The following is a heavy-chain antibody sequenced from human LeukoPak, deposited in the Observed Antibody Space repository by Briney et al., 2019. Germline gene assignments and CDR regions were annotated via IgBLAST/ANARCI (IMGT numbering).Heavy chain of an antibody. V-gene: IGHV3-21*01. CDR3: ARHYSSGWSIDY. Sequence: PGGSLRLPCAASGFTFSSYSMNWVRQAPGKGLEWVSSISSSSSYIYYADSVKGRFTISRDNAKNSLYLQMNSLRAEDTAVYYCARHYSSGWSIDYWGQGTLVTVSS. CDR1: GFTFSSYS. J-gene: IGHJ4*02. CDR2: ISSSSSYI. D-gene: IGHD6-19*01.